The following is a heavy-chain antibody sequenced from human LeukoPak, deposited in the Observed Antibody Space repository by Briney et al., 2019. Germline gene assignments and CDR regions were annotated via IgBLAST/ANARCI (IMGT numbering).Heavy chain of an antibody. D-gene: IGHD1-26*01. V-gene: IGHV4-59*08. Sequence: EPSETLSLTCTVSGGSISSYYWSWIRQPPGKGLEWIGYIYYSGSTNYNPSLKSRVTISVDTSKNQFSLKLSSVTAAGTAVYYCARHTGADYFDYWGQGALVTVSS. J-gene: IGHJ4*02. CDR2: IYYSGST. CDR1: GGSISSYY. CDR3: ARHTGADYFDY.